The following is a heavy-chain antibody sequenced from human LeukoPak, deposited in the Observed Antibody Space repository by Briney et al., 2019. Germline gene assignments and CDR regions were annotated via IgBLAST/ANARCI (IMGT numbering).Heavy chain of an antibody. V-gene: IGHV4-4*07. CDR1: GGSISSYY. D-gene: IGHD3-10*01. J-gene: IGHJ3*02. Sequence: SETLSLTCTVSGGSISSYYWSWIRQPAGKGLEWIGRIYTSGSTNYNPSLKSRVTMSVDTSKNQFSLKLSSVTAADTAVYYCARDMGDTMVRGVIRGAFDIWGQGTMVTVSS. CDR3: ARDMGDTMVRGVIRGAFDI. CDR2: IYTSGST.